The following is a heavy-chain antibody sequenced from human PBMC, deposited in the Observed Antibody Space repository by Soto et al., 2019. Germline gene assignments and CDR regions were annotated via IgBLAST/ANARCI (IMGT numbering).Heavy chain of an antibody. Sequence: EVQLVESGGGLVQPGGSLKLSCAASGLTFSGSAMHWVRQASGKGLEWVGRIRSKANSYATEYGASVKGRFTISRDDSKNTAYLQMNNLKTEDTAVYYCTRHADLGYCSSSSCYDFDYWGQGTLVTVSS. CDR3: TRHADLGYCSSSSCYDFDY. CDR1: GLTFSGSA. CDR2: IRSKANSYAT. V-gene: IGHV3-73*01. J-gene: IGHJ4*02. D-gene: IGHD2-2*01.